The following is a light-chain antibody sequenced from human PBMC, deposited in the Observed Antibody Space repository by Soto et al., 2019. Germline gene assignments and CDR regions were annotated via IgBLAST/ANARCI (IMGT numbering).Light chain of an antibody. CDR1: QSVISTY. CDR2: GAS. J-gene: IGKJ2*01. Sequence: IVLTQSPGTLSLSPGERATLSCRASQSVISTYLAWYQQQPGQAPRLLLYGASNRATGIPDRFSGSGSGTDFTLTITRLEPEDFAVYFCQQFCSSPTTFGQGTKLDIK. V-gene: IGKV3-20*01. CDR3: QQFCSSPTT.